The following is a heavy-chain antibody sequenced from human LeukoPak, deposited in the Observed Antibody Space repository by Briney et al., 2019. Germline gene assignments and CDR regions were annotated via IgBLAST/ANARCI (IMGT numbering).Heavy chain of an antibody. Sequence: ASVKVSCKVSGYTLTDLSMHWVRQAPGKGLEWVGGFDPEDGERIFAEKFQGRVIMTEDTSTDTAYMELSSLTSEDTAVYYCSTLLSSNYLDHWGQGALVTVAS. D-gene: IGHD2/OR15-2a*01. CDR3: STLLSSNYLDH. J-gene: IGHJ4*02. CDR2: FDPEDGER. CDR1: GYTLTDLS. V-gene: IGHV1-24*01.